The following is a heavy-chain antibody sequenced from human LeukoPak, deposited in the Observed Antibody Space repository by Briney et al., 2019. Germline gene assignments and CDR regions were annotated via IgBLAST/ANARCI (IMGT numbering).Heavy chain of an antibody. V-gene: IGHV3-11*01. D-gene: IGHD4-23*01. CDR3: ARDSFGGNSAYYGMDV. Sequence: GGSLRLSCAASGFTFSDYYMSWIRQAPGKGLEWVSYISSSGSTIYYADSVKGRFTISRDNAKNSLYLQMNSLRAEDTAVYYCARDSFGGNSAYYGMDVWGQGTTVTVSS. J-gene: IGHJ6*02. CDR1: GFTFSDYY. CDR2: ISSSGSTI.